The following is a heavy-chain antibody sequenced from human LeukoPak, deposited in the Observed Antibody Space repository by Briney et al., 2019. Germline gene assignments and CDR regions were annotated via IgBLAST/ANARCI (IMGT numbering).Heavy chain of an antibody. D-gene: IGHD4/OR15-4a*01. CDR2: IYSDNT. CDR1: GFTVSSNS. Sequence: GGSLRLSCTVSGFTVSSNSMSWVRQAPGKGLEWVSFIYSDNTHYSDSVKGRFTISRDSSKNTLYLQMNSLRAEDTAVYYCARRAGAYSHPYDYWGQGTLVTVSS. J-gene: IGHJ4*02. CDR3: ARRAGAYSHPYDY. V-gene: IGHV3-53*01.